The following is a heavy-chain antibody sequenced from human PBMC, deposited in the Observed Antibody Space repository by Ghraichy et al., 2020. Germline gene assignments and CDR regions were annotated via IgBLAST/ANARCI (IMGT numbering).Heavy chain of an antibody. V-gene: IGHV3-7*01. J-gene: IGHJ4*02. Sequence: GGSLRLSCAASGFTFSSYWMSWVRQAPGKGLEWVANIKQDGSEKYYVDSVKGRFTISRDNAKNSLYLQMNSLRAEDTAVYYCASVAALFGEYYFDYWGQGTLVTVSS. CDR1: GFTFSSYW. CDR2: IKQDGSEK. D-gene: IGHD6-6*01. CDR3: ASVAALFGEYYFDY.